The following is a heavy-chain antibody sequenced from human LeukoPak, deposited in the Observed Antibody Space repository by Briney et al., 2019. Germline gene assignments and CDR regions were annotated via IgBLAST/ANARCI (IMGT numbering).Heavy chain of an antibody. CDR3: ARDHGDYVKYAFDI. Sequence: SQTLSLTCAISGASLSSNSAAWNWIRQSPSRGLEWLGRTYYRSKWYNDYAVSVKSRITINPDTSKNQFSLQLNSVTPEDTAVYYCARDHGDYVKYAFDIWGQGTMVTVSS. J-gene: IGHJ3*02. D-gene: IGHD4-17*01. V-gene: IGHV6-1*01. CDR1: GASLSSNSAA. CDR2: TYYRSKWYN.